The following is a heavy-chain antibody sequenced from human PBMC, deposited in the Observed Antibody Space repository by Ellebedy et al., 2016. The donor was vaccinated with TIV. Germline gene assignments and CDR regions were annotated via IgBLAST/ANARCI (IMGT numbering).Heavy chain of an antibody. CDR1: GGSITSYY. CDR2: IFTSGNT. J-gene: IGHJ6*02. V-gene: IGHV4-4*07. Sequence: SETLSLXCTVSGGSITSYYWSWIRQPAGKGLEWIGRIFTSGNTNYSPSLKSRVTMSLDTSKNELSLKLSSVTAADTAVYYCSRDHAYYDNSGYATMDVWGQGTTVTVSS. D-gene: IGHD3-22*01. CDR3: SRDHAYYDNSGYATMDV.